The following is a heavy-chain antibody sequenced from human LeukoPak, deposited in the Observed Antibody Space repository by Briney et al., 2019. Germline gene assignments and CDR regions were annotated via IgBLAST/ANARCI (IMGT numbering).Heavy chain of an antibody. V-gene: IGHV3-21*06. CDR1: GFTFSSYT. Sequence: AGSLRLFCAASGFTFSSYTMNWVRQAPGKGLEWVSSISSSSSYMYYADSVKGRFTISRDNAKNSLYLQMNSLRAEDTAVYYCARDRDVPAIGMDVWGQGTTVTVSS. J-gene: IGHJ6*02. CDR3: ARDRDVPAIGMDV. CDR2: ISSSSSYM.